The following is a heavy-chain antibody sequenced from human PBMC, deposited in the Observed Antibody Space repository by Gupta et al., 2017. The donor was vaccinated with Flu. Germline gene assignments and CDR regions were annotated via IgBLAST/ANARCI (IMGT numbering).Heavy chain of an antibody. CDR2: IGFACKT. J-gene: IGHJ4*02. CDR1: GFRFSSYD. V-gene: IGHV3-13*01. Sequence: EVQLVESGGGLVQPGGSLRLSCAASGFRFSSYDMHWCRTTTGKGLEWVSGIGFACKTNYPDSVKGRFTISRENTKNPLYLQMNSLRAGDTAVYYCARGARKGFVLGATEGDDQWGQGTLVTVSS. D-gene: IGHD2-15*01. CDR3: ARGARKGFVLGATEGDDQ.